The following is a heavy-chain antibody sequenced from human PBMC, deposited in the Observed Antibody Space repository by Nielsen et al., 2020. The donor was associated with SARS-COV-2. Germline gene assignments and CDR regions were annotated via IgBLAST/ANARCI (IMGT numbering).Heavy chain of an antibody. D-gene: IGHD3-9*01. CDR3: ARHGAAILTGYDY. Sequence: GESLKISCKGSGYSFTSYWISWVRQMPGKGLEWMGRIDPSDSYTNYSPSFQGHVTISADKPISTAYLQWSSLKASDTAMYYCARHGAAILTGYDYWGQGTLVTVSS. CDR1: GYSFTSYW. J-gene: IGHJ4*02. CDR2: IDPSDSYT. V-gene: IGHV5-10-1*01.